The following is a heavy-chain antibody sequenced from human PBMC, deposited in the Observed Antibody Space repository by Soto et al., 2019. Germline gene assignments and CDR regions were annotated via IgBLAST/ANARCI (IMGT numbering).Heavy chain of an antibody. CDR2: IYYSGST. D-gene: IGHD5-12*01. V-gene: IGHV4-39*01. J-gene: IGHJ4*02. CDR1: GGSISSSSDY. Sequence: SETLSLTCTVSGGSISSSSDYWGWIRQPPGKGLEWIGSIYYSGSTYYNPSLKSRVTISVDTSKNQFSLKLSSVTAADTAVYYCARSPRYVDIVATIMSEHYFDYWGQGTLVTVSS. CDR3: ARSPRYVDIVATIMSEHYFDY.